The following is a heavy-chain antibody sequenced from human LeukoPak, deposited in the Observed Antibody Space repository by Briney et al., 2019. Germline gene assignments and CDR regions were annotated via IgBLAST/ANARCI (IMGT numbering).Heavy chain of an antibody. CDR3: ARQELSYGSGSHFDY. Sequence: SETLSLTCTVSGGSISTYYWTWIRQPPGKGLEWTGSISYSGSTNYSPSLEGRVTMSVDTSKNQFSLKLRAVTAADTAVYFCARQELSYGSGSHFDYWGQGFLVTVSS. CDR2: ISYSGST. D-gene: IGHD3-10*01. J-gene: IGHJ4*02. CDR1: GGSISTYY. V-gene: IGHV4-59*08.